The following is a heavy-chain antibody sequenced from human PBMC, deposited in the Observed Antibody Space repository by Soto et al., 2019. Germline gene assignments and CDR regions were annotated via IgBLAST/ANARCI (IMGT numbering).Heavy chain of an antibody. CDR2: INPSGGST. J-gene: IGHJ3*02. Sequence: ASVKVSCKASGYTFTSYYMHWVRQAPGQGLEWMGIINPSGGSTSYAQKFQGRVTMTRDTSTSTVYMELSSLRSEDTAVYYCAREGYDILTGPHDAFDSWGQGTMVTVSS. CDR1: GYTFTSYY. D-gene: IGHD3-9*01. V-gene: IGHV1-46*01. CDR3: AREGYDILTGPHDAFDS.